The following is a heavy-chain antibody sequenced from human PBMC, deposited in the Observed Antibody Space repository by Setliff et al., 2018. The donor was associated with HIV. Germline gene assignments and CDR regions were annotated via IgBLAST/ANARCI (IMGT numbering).Heavy chain of an antibody. J-gene: IGHJ6*03. CDR3: AGAGYHDSSGYLGPDYYYMDV. Sequence: PGGSLRLSCAASGFTFDDYGMSWVRQAPGKGLEWVSGINWNGGRIGYADSVKGRFTISRDNAKNSLYLQMNSLRAEDTALYYCAGAGYHDSSGYLGPDYYYMDVWGKGTTVTVSS. CDR1: GFTFDDYG. D-gene: IGHD3-22*01. V-gene: IGHV3-20*04. CDR2: INWNGGRI.